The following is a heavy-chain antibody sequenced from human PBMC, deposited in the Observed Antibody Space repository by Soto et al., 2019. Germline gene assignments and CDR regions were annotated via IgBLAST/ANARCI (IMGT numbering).Heavy chain of an antibody. D-gene: IGHD2-15*01. CDR1: GYTFTSYG. V-gene: IGHV1-18*01. CDR2: ISAYNGNT. Sequence: QVQLVQSGAEVKKPGASVKVSCKASGYTFTSYGISWVRQAPGHGLEWMGWISAYNGNTNYAQKLQGRVTMTTDTSTSTAYMELRSLRSDDTAVYYCARSGCSGGSCYSYYFDYWGQGTPVTVSS. CDR3: ARSGCSGGSCYSYYFDY. J-gene: IGHJ4*02.